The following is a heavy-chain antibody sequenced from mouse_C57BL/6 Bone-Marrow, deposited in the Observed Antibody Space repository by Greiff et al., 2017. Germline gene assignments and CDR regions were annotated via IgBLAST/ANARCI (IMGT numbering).Heavy chain of an antibody. CDR1: GYTFTSYW. CDR2: IYPRDGST. CDR3: ARDYGSSYWYFDV. J-gene: IGHJ1*03. Sequence: QVQLQQPGAELVKPGASVKLSCKASGYTFTSYWMHWVKQRPGQGLEWIGWIYPRDGSTKYNEKFKGKATLTVDTSSSTAYMELHSLTSEDSAVYFCARDYGSSYWYFDVWGTGTTVTVSS. D-gene: IGHD1-1*01. V-gene: IGHV1-85*01.